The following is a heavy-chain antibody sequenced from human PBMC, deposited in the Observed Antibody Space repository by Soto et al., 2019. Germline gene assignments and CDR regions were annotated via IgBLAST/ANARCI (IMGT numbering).Heavy chain of an antibody. J-gene: IGHJ3*02. CDR1: GYEFTSYW. D-gene: IGHD3-22*01. CDR2: IFPGDSDT. V-gene: IGHV5-51*01. CDR3: ARRDSSGYDPDAFDI. Sequence: PGESLKISCKGSGYEFTSYWIGWVRQMPGKGLEWMGIIFPGDSDTRYSPSFHGQVTISADNFISTAYLQWSSLRASDTAMYYCARRDSSGYDPDAFDIWGQGTLVTVSS.